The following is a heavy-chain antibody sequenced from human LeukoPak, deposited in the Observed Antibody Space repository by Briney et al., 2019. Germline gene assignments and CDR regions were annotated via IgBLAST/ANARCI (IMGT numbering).Heavy chain of an antibody. CDR1: GFTFGDYA. CDR2: IRSKAYGGTT. Sequence: GGSLRLSCTASGFTFGDYAMSWFRQAPGKGLEWVGFIRSKAYGGTTEYAASVKGRFTISRDDSKSIAYLQMNSLKTEDTAVYYCTRDIGDDSSSWFYYYYYYYYMDVWGKGTTVTVS. CDR3: TRDIGDDSSSWFYYYYYYYYMDV. D-gene: IGHD6-13*01. J-gene: IGHJ6*03. V-gene: IGHV3-49*03.